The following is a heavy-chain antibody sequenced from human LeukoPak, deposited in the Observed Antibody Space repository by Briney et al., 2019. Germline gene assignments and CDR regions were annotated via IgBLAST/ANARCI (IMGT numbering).Heavy chain of an antibody. CDR2: TYYRSKWYN. CDR3: ASDRDYGGNRGFDI. Sequence: SQTLSLTCAISGDSVSSNSAAWNWIRQSPSRGLKWLGRTYYRSKWYNDYAVSVKSRIIINPDTSKNQFSLQLNSVTPEDTAVYYCASDRDYGGNRGFDIWGQGTMVTVSS. V-gene: IGHV6-1*01. D-gene: IGHD4-23*01. CDR1: GDSVSSNSAA. J-gene: IGHJ3*02.